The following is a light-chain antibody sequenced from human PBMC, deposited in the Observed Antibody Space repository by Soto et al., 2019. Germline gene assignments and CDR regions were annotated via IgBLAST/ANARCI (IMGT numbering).Light chain of an antibody. J-gene: IGLJ2*01. V-gene: IGLV1-47*01. CDR3: AAWDDSLRVVI. CDR2: RND. CDR1: SSNIGSNY. Sequence: QSVLTQPPSASGTPGQRVTSSCSGSSSNIGSNYVYWYQQLPGKAPKLLIHRNDQRPSGVPDRFSGSKSGTSASLAISGLRSDDEADYYCAAWDDSLRVVIFGGGTQLTVL.